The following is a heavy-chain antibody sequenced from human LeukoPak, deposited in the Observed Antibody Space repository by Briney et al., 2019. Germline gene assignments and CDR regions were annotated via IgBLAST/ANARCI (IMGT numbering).Heavy chain of an antibody. CDR1: GFTFTGYT. D-gene: IGHD3-10*01. Sequence: GGSLRLSCVGSGFTFTGYTMSWVRQAPGTGLEWVANIKHDGSDRYYVDSVKGRFTISRDNAKNSLYLQMNNLRAEDTAVYYCARDLVYGSGNFDCWGQGTLVTVSS. CDR3: ARDLVYGSGNFDC. CDR2: IKHDGSDR. J-gene: IGHJ4*02. V-gene: IGHV3-7*04.